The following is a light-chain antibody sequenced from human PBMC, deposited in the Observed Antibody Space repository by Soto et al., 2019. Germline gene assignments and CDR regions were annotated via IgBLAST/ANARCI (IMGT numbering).Light chain of an antibody. Sequence: QSALTQPASVSGSPGQSITISCTESSSDVGGYNYVSWYQQHPGKAPKLMIYDVSNRPSGVSNRFSGSKSGNTASLTISGLQAEDEADYYCTSFTSSSTLVFATGTKVTVL. CDR2: DVS. CDR1: SSDVGGYNY. V-gene: IGLV2-14*01. CDR3: TSFTSSSTLV. J-gene: IGLJ1*01.